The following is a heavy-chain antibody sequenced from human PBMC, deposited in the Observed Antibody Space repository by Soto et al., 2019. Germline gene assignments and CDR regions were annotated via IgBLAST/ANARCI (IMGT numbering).Heavy chain of an antibody. CDR1: GFSLSTRGMG. CDR2: IYWDDDK. Sequence: QITLKESGPTLVKPTQTLTLTCTVSGFSLSTRGMGVGWIRQPPGKALEWLALIYWDDDKRYSPSLKSRLTLTKDTSKNQVVLTITNVDPVDTGTYYCARDSSGYYGMDVWGQGTTVTVSS. D-gene: IGHD6-6*01. J-gene: IGHJ6*02. CDR3: ARDSSGYYGMDV. V-gene: IGHV2-5*02.